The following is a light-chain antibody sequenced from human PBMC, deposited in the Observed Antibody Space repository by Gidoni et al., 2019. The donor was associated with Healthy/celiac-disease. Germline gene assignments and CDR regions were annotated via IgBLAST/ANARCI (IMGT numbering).Light chain of an antibody. V-gene: IGKV1-33*01. J-gene: IGKJ4*01. CDR1: QDISNY. CDR2: DAS. CDR3: QQYDNLPLT. Sequence: DIQMTQSPSSLSASVGDRVTITYQASQDISNYLNWYQQKPGKAPKLLIYDASNLETGGPSRFSGSGSGTDFTFTISSLQPEDIATYYCQQYDNLPLTFGGXTKVEIK.